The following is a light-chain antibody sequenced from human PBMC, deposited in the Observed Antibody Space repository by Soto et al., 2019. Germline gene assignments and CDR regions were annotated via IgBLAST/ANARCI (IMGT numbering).Light chain of an antibody. CDR1: QSSSNY. CDR2: AAS. CDR3: QQSYSTLWT. J-gene: IGKJ1*01. V-gene: IGKV1-39*01. Sequence: DIQMTQSPSSLSASVGDRVTITCRASQSSSNYLNWYQQKPGKAPKLLIYAASSLQSGVPARFSGSRSGTDFTLTISSLQPEDSATYYCQQSYSTLWTFGQGTKV.